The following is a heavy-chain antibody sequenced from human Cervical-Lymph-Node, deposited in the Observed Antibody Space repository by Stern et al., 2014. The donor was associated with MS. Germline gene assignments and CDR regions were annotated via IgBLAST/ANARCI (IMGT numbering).Heavy chain of an antibody. CDR1: GYSLTIYA. D-gene: IGHD1-1*01. Sequence: QVQLMQSGAEVRKPGASVKVSCKASGYSLTIYAIHWVRQAPGQRLEWMGWISAGNGNTKYSQNFQGRVTITKDTSASTAYMELSSLRSEDKSVYYCASGYGGDSYYYTMDVWGQGTTVTVSS. CDR3: ASGYGGDSYYYTMDV. J-gene: IGHJ6*02. V-gene: IGHV1-3*01. CDR2: ISAGNGNT.